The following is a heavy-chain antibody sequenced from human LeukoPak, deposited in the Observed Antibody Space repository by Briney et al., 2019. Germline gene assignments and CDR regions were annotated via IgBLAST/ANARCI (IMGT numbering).Heavy chain of an antibody. J-gene: IGHJ4*02. CDR3: ARVFRNYYDSSGFSGYFDY. CDR1: GFTFSSYW. D-gene: IGHD3-22*01. V-gene: IGHV3-74*01. CDR2: INRDGSST. Sequence: GGSLRLSCAASGFTFSSYWMHWVRQAPGTGLVWVSRINRDGSSTSYADSVKGRFTISRDNAKNTLYLQMNSLRAEDTAVYYCARVFRNYYDSSGFSGYFDYWGQGTLVTVSS.